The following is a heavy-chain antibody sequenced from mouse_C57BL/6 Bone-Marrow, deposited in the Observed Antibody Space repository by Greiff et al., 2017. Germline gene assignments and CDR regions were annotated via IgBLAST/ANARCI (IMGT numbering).Heavy chain of an antibody. V-gene: IGHV5-4*01. CDR2: ISDGGSYT. CDR1: GFTFSSYA. J-gene: IGHJ4*01. D-gene: IGHD2-4*01. Sequence: EVMLVESGGGLVKPGGSLKLSCAASGFTFSSYAMSWVRQTPEKRLEWVATISDGGSYTYYPDNVKGRFTISRDNAKNNLYLQMSHLKSEDTAMYYCARDPDYDPSYYAMDYWGQGTSVTVSS. CDR3: ARDPDYDPSYYAMDY.